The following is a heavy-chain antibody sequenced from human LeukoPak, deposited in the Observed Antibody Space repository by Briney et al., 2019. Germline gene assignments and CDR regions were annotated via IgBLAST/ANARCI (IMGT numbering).Heavy chain of an antibody. CDR1: GFTFDDYA. CDR2: ISWNSGSI. V-gene: IGHV3-9*01. J-gene: IGHJ4*02. CDR3: AKGSPGYGDYFDY. Sequence: GGSLSLSCAASGFTFDDYAMHWVRQGPGKGLEWVAGISWNSGSIGYADSVKGRFTISRDNAKNSLYLQMNSLRADDTALYYCAKGSPGYGDYFDYWGQGTLVTVSS. D-gene: IGHD4-17*01.